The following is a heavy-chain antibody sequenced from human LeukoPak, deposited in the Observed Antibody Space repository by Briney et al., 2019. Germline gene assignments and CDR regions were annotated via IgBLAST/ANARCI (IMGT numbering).Heavy chain of an antibody. CDR1: GFTFNVVW. CDR2: SAATPDGPIT. Sequence: GGSLRLSCAASGFTFNVVWMSWVRQTPGKGLQWVARSAATPDGPITEYATPVRGRFTISRDDSRNMVYLQMRSLRTDDTAIYYCVWSSTWNKRFYLDQWGQGTLVTVSS. CDR3: VWSSTWNKRFYLDQ. V-gene: IGHV3-15*04. D-gene: IGHD6-6*01. J-gene: IGHJ4*02.